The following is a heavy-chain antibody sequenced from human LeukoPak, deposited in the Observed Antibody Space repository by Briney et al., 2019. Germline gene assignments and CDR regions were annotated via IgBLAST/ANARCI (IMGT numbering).Heavy chain of an antibody. CDR2: FDPEDGET. CDR1: GYTLTELS. D-gene: IGHD6-19*01. Sequence: AASVKVSCKVSGYTLTELSMHWVRQAPGKGLEWMGGFDPEDGETIYAQKFQGRVTMTEDTSTDTAYMELSSLRSEDTAVYYCATAPPGIAVAGPYMDVWGKGTTVTVSS. J-gene: IGHJ6*03. V-gene: IGHV1-24*01. CDR3: ATAPPGIAVAGPYMDV.